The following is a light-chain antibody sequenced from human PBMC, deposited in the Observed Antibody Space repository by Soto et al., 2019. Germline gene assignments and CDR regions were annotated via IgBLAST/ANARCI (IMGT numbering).Light chain of an antibody. J-gene: IGLJ1*01. CDR1: SGDVGGYNY. Sequence: QSALTQPASVXGXPXXSXXISCTGTSGDVGGYNYVSWYQQHPGKAPKLMIYDVSNRPSGVSNRFSGSKSGNTASLTISGLQAEDEAHYYCSSYTSSSTLYVFGTGTKLTVL. V-gene: IGLV2-14*01. CDR3: SSYTSSSTLYV. CDR2: DVS.